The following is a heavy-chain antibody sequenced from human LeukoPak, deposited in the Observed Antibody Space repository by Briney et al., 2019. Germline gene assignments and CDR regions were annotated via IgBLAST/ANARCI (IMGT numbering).Heavy chain of an antibody. CDR1: GFTFSSYS. Sequence: GGSLRLSCAASGFTFSSYSMNWVRQAPGKGLEWVSSISSSSSYIYYADPVKGRFTISRDNAKNSLYLQMNSLRAEDTAVYYCARSSSAYYFDYWGQGTLVTVSS. CDR3: ARSSSAYYFDY. D-gene: IGHD6-6*01. V-gene: IGHV3-21*01. CDR2: ISSSSSYI. J-gene: IGHJ4*02.